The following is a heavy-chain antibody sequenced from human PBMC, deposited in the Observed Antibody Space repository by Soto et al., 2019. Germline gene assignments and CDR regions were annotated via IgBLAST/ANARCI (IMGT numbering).Heavy chain of an antibody. J-gene: IGHJ4*02. CDR1: GFTFSSYT. V-gene: IGHV3-23*01. CDR3: AKWDY. Sequence: EVQLLESGGGLVQPGGSLRLSCAASGFTFSSYTMSWVRQAPGKGLEWVSTISSSYSTYYADYVKGRFTISRDNSKNTLGLQMNSLRDADTAIYYCAKWDYWGQGTLVTVSS. CDR2: ISSSYST.